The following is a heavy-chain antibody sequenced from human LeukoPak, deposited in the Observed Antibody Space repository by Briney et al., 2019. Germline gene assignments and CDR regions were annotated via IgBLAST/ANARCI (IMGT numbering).Heavy chain of an antibody. D-gene: IGHD3-22*01. Sequence: GGSLRLSCASSGLTFSRYVMGWVRQAPGKGLEWVSTLSASGGSTFYAASVKGRFTVSRDNSKNTLFLQMNTLRAEDTAVYYCARDSSGYSPYGMDVWGQGTTVTVSS. J-gene: IGHJ6*02. CDR2: LSASGGST. CDR3: ARDSSGYSPYGMDV. CDR1: GLTFSRYV. V-gene: IGHV3-23*01.